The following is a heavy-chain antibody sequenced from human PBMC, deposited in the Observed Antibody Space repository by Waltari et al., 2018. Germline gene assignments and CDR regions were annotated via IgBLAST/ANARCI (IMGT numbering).Heavy chain of an antibody. V-gene: IGHV4-59*08. CDR3: ARQTHFWSGYYFDY. D-gene: IGHD3-3*02. CDR1: GGSISSYY. Sequence: QVQLQESGPGLVKPSETLSLTCTVSGGSISSYYWSWIRQPPGKGLEWIGYIYYSGSTTYNPSLKSRVTISVDTSKNQFSLKLSSVTAADTAVYYCARQTHFWSGYYFDYWGQGTLVTVSS. CDR2: IYYSGST. J-gene: IGHJ4*02.